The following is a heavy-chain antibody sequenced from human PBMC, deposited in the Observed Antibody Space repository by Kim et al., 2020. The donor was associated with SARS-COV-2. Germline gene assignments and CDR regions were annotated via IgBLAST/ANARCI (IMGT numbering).Heavy chain of an antibody. V-gene: IGHV1-18*04. J-gene: IGHJ5*02. Sequence: ASVKVSCKASGYTFTSYGISWVRQAPGQGLEWMGWISAYNGNTNYAQKLQGRVTMTTETSTSTAYMELRSLRSDDTAVYYCARGPRITMIVVVITTDNWFDTWGQGTLVTVSS. CDR2: ISAYNGNT. CDR1: GYTFTSYG. CDR3: ARGPRITMIVVVITTDNWFDT. D-gene: IGHD3-22*01.